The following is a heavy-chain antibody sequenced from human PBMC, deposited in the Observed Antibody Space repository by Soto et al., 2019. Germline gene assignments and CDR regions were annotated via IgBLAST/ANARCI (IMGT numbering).Heavy chain of an antibody. CDR3: TRGVLA. J-gene: IGHJ5*02. V-gene: IGHV4-30-2*01. CDR2: ISPSGSP. Sequence: SEPLCLHGSVSRGSVSSGGYSWSWIRQAPGKGLEWIGFISPSGSPAYNPSLKSRVSISVDTSNNQISLELSSVTAADTAVYYCTRGVLAWGPGTLVTVSS. D-gene: IGHD2-8*01. CDR1: RGSVSSGGYS.